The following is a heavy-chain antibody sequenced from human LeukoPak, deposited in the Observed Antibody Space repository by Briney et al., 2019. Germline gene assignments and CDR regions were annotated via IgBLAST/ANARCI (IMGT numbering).Heavy chain of an antibody. J-gene: IGHJ4*02. D-gene: IGHD6-19*01. CDR1: GYTFTDYG. Sequence: ASVKVSCKASGYTFTDYGISWVRQAPGQGLEWMGWISAYKGNTNYAQKLQGRVTMTTDTSTSTAYMELRSLRSDDTAVYYCARDPSGWLIDYWGQGTLVTVSS. CDR2: ISAYKGNT. CDR3: ARDPSGWLIDY. V-gene: IGHV1-18*01.